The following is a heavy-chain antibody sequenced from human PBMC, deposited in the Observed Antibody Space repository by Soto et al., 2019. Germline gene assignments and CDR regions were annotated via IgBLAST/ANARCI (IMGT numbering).Heavy chain of an antibody. V-gene: IGHV4-30-4*01. CDR3: VRTARQGAVAPHWFDR. J-gene: IGHJ5*02. CDR2: IYYSGRT. Sequence: SETLSLTCTVSGGSITSDDYYWSWIRQPPGKGLEWIGYIYYSGRTHYNTSLESRLTISVDTSKNQFSLKLTSVTAAETAVFYCVRTARQGAVAPHWFDRWGQGTQVTVSS. CDR1: GGSITSDDYY. D-gene: IGHD2-21*02.